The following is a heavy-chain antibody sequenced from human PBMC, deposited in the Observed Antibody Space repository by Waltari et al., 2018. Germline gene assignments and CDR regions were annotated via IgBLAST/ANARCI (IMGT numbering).Heavy chain of an antibody. CDR3: ARDKDDSSGYYYDY. CDR1: GGSISSSSYY. Sequence: QLQLQESGPGLVKPSETLSLTCTVSGGSISSSSYYWGWIRQPPGKGLEWIGSIYYSGSTYYNPALQSRVTISVDTSKNQFALKLSSVTAADTAVYYCARDKDDSSGYYYDYWGQGTLVTVSS. CDR2: IYYSGST. J-gene: IGHJ4*02. V-gene: IGHV4-39*07. D-gene: IGHD3-22*01.